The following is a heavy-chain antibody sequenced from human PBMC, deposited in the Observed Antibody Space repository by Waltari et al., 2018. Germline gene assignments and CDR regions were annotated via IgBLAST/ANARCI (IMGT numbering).Heavy chain of an antibody. Sequence: EVQLLESGGGLVQPGGSLRLSCAASGFTFSGYAMSWVRQAPGTGMEWGSAISGRCGSTYYADSVQGRFTISRDNSKNTLYLQMNGLGAEDTAVYYCAKSERVTMIVVVITRLNAFDIWGQGTMVTVSS. CDR3: AKSERVTMIVVVITRLNAFDI. CDR1: GFTFSGYA. D-gene: IGHD3-22*01. CDR2: ISGRCGST. J-gene: IGHJ3*02. V-gene: IGHV3-23*01.